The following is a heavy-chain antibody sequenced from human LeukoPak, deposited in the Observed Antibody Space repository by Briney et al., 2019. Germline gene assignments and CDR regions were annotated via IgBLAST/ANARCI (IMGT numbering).Heavy chain of an antibody. V-gene: IGHV1-3*01. CDR2: INAGNGNT. CDR3: ARANTYYYGSGSSYNWFDP. D-gene: IGHD3-10*01. J-gene: IGHJ5*02. CDR1: GYTFTSYA. Sequence: PWASVTVSCKASGYTFTSYAMHWVRQAPGQRLEWMGWINAGNGNTKYSQKFQGRVTITRDTSASTAYMELSSLRSEDTAVYYCARANTYYYGSGSSYNWFDPWGQGTLVTVSS.